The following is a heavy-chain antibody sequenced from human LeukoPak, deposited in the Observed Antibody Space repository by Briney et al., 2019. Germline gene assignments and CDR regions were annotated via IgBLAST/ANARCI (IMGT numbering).Heavy chain of an antibody. J-gene: IGHJ4*02. CDR2: INHSGST. CDR3: ARRGFWSGYYLFDY. CDR1: GGSFSGYY. Sequence: SETLSLTCAVYGGSFSGYYWSWIRQPPGKGLEWIGEINHSGSTNYNPSLKSRVTISVDTSKNQFSLKLSSVTAADTAVYYCARRGFWSGYYLFDYWGQGTLVTVSS. D-gene: IGHD3-3*01. V-gene: IGHV4-34*01.